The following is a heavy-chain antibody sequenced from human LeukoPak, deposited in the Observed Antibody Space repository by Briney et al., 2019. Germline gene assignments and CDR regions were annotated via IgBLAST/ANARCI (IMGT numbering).Heavy chain of an antibody. D-gene: IGHD3-10*01. Sequence: SETLSLACSVSGVSISSGSNYWGWIRQPPGKTLEWIGSIYSSGSTYYNSSLKSRVIILIDTSKNHFSLTLSSVTAADTAVYYCTRSDGYGLVGIWGQGTMVTVSS. CDR3: TRSDGYGLVGI. J-gene: IGHJ3*01. CDR1: GVSISSGSNY. CDR2: IYSSGST. V-gene: IGHV4-39*07.